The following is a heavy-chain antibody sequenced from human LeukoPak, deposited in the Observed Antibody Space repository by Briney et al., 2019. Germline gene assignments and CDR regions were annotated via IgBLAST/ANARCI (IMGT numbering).Heavy chain of an antibody. CDR2: IYPGDSDA. Sequence: GESLKISCKGSGYSFTSYWIGWVRQTPGKGLKWMGIIYPGDSDARYSPSFQGQVTISADKSISTAYLQCSSLKASDTAMYYCASLDVAGSAFDIWGQGTMVTVSS. J-gene: IGHJ3*02. V-gene: IGHV5-51*01. D-gene: IGHD1-26*01. CDR1: GYSFTSYW. CDR3: ASLDVAGSAFDI.